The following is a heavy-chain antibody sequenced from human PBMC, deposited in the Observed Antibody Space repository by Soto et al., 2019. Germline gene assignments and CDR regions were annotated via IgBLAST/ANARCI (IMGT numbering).Heavy chain of an antibody. CDR1: GRSISSGGYY. CDR2: IYYSGST. J-gene: IGHJ5*02. Sequence: SSETLSLTCTVSGRSISSGGYYWSWSRQHPGEGLEWIGYIYYSGSTYYNPSLKSRVTISVDTSKNQFSLKLSSVTAADTAVYYCTRGLDCSSTSCLGLAWFDPWGQGTLVTVST. D-gene: IGHD2-2*01. V-gene: IGHV4-31*03. CDR3: TRGLDCSSTSCLGLAWFDP.